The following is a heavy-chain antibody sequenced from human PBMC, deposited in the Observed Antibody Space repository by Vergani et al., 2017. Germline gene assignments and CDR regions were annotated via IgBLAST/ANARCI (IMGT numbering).Heavy chain of an antibody. D-gene: IGHD3-22*01. CDR3: ARRSSSYYFDI. V-gene: IGHV4-61*02. CDR1: GGSISTGSFY. CDR2: VSHSGDT. J-gene: IGHJ5*02. Sequence: QVQLQESGPGLVKPSQTLSLTCAVSGGSISTGSFYWPWIRQPAGKGLEWISSVSHSGDTYFNPSLKGRVSISMDTSKNYFFLTLSSVTAADTAMYYCARRSSSYYFDIWGQGVLITVSS.